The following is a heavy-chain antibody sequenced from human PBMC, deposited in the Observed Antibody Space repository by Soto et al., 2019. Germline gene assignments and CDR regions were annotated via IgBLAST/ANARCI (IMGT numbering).Heavy chain of an antibody. CDR3: ARHHGPTTSENWFDP. Sequence: ASVKVSCKASGYTFFTYDISWVRQAPGQGLEWMGWISTYSGDTKYAQKFQGKVTMTTDTSTTTAYLELRSLRSDDTAVYYCARHHGPTTSENWFDPWGQGTLVTVSS. D-gene: IGHD5-12*01. V-gene: IGHV1-18*01. CDR1: GYTFFTYD. CDR2: ISTYSGDT. J-gene: IGHJ5*02.